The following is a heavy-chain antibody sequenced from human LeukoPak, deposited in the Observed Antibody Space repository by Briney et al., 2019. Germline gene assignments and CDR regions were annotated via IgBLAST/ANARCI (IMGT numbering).Heavy chain of an antibody. CDR1: GGSISSYY. Sequence: PSETLSLTCGVSGGSISSYYWSWIRQPPGQGLEWIGYTYYGGSTYSNPSLKSRVTMSVDTSKNQFSLKLTSVTAADTALYYCARGGRDVLGAADFWGQGTLVTVSS. D-gene: IGHD1-26*01. J-gene: IGHJ4*02. V-gene: IGHV4-59*01. CDR3: ARGGRDVLGAADF. CDR2: TYYGGST.